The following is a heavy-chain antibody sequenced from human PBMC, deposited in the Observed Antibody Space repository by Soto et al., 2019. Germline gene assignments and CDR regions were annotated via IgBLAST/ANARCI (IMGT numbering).Heavy chain of an antibody. CDR2: ISGSGGST. CDR3: ARVGGINWFDP. CDR1: GFTFSSYA. Sequence: GGSLRLSCAASGFTFSSYAMRWVRQAPGKGLEWVSAISGSGGSTYYADSVKGRFTISRDNSKNTLYLQMNSLRAEDTAVYYCARVGGINWFDPWGQGTLVTVSS. V-gene: IGHV3-23*01. D-gene: IGHD3-16*01. J-gene: IGHJ5*02.